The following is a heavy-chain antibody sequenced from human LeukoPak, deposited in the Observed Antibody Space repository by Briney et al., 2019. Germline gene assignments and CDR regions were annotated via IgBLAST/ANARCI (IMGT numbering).Heavy chain of an antibody. CDR3: APQQAYSPYNWFDP. V-gene: IGHV3-74*03. CDR2: IHPDGSIT. CDR1: GFTITNYW. J-gene: IGHJ5*02. D-gene: IGHD5-12*01. Sequence: QSGGSLRLPCVGSGFTITNYWMHWVRQAPGTGLVWVSRIHPDGSITTYADSVKGRFTISRDNAKNTLYLQMNSLRAEDTAVYYCAPQQAYSPYNWFDPWGQGTLVTVSS.